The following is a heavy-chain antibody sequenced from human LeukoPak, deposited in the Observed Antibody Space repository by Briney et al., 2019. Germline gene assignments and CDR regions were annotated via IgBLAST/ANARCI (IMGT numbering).Heavy chain of an antibody. CDR3: ARTPDYCSSTSCYAVDY. D-gene: IGHD2-2*01. Sequence: SETLSLTCAVYGGSLSGYYWSWIRQPPGKGLEWIGEINHSGSTNYNPSLKSRVTISVDTSKNQFSLKLSSVTAADTAVYYCARTPDYCSSTSCYAVDYWGQGTLVTVSS. J-gene: IGHJ4*02. V-gene: IGHV4-34*01. CDR2: INHSGST. CDR1: GGSLSGYY.